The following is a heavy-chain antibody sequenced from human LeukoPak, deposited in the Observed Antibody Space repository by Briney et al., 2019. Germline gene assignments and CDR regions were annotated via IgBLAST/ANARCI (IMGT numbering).Heavy chain of an antibody. CDR2: IWYDGSER. CDR3: ARGPGSISHPHPNGLDV. V-gene: IGHV3-33*01. D-gene: IGHD2-15*01. J-gene: IGHJ6*02. CDR1: GFTFSNCG. Sequence: GGSLRLSCVASGFTFSNCGMYWVRQAPGKGLEWVAMIWYDGSERNYRDSVEGRFTISRDNSKNTLYLQMNSLRVENTAVYYCARGPGSISHPHPNGLDVWGQGTTVTVSS.